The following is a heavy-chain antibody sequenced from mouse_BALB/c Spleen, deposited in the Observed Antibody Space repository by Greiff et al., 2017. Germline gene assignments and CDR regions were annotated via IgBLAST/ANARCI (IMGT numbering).Heavy chain of an antibody. CDR1: GYSITSDYA. CDR2: ISYSGST. V-gene: IGHV3-2*02. Sequence: DVQLQESGPGLVKPSQSLSLTCTVTGYSITSDYAWNWIRQFPGNKLEWMGYISYSGSTSYNPSLKSRISITRDTSKNQFFLQLNSVTTEDTATYYCARSGSSFAYWGQGTLVTVSA. CDR3: ARSGSSFAY. J-gene: IGHJ3*01.